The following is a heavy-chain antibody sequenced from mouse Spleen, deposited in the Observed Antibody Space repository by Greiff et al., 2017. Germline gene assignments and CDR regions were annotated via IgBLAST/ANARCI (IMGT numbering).Heavy chain of an antibody. D-gene: IGHD4-1*01. V-gene: IGHV5-16*01. Sequence: EVMLVESEGGLVQPGSSMKLSCTASGFTFSDYYMAWVRQVPEKGLEWVANINYDGSSTYYLDSLKSRFIISRDNAKNILYLQMSSLKSEDTATYYCARAQLTGTFLDYWGQGTTLTVSS. CDR2: INYDGSST. CDR3: ARAQLTGTFLDY. J-gene: IGHJ2*01. CDR1: GFTFSDYY.